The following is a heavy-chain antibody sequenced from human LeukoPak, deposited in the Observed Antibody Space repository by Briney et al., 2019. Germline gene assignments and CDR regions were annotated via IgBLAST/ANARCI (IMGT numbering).Heavy chain of an antibody. D-gene: IGHD7-27*01. CDR1: GGSISSGGYS. V-gene: IGHV4-61*02. Sequence: PSETLSLTCAVSGGSISSGGYSWSWIRQPAGKGLEWIGRIYTSGSTYYNPSLKSRVTISVDTSKNQFSLKLSSVTAADTAVYYCAREKLGWGSPFDYWGQGTLVTVSS. CDR3: AREKLGWGSPFDY. J-gene: IGHJ4*02. CDR2: IYTSGST.